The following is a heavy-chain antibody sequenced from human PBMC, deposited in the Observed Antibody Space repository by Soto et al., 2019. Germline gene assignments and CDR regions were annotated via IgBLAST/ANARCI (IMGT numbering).Heavy chain of an antibody. J-gene: IGHJ5*02. D-gene: IGHD6-13*01. CDR2: IYYSGST. Sequence: SETLSLTCTVSGGSVSSGSYYWSWIRQPPGKGLEWIGYIYYSGSTNYNPSLKSRVTISVDTSKNQFSLKLSSVTAADTAVYYCARGGLSSQFDPWGQGTLVTVSS. CDR1: GGSVSSGSYY. CDR3: ARGGLSSQFDP. V-gene: IGHV4-61*01.